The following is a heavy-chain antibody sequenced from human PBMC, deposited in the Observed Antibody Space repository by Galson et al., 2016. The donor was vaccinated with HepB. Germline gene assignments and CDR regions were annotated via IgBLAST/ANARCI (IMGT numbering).Heavy chain of an antibody. CDR2: IRSKLNNYAT. CDR1: GFTFSGSA. J-gene: IGHJ4*02. V-gene: IGHV3-73*01. D-gene: IGHD2-21*02. Sequence: SLRLSCAASGFTFSGSAIQWVRQAPGKGLEWVGRIRSKLNNYATQYTASMQGRFTISRDDSTNTAYLQMNSLKTDDSAVCYCTTLAVTAFDYWGQGALVIVSS. CDR3: TTLAVTAFDY.